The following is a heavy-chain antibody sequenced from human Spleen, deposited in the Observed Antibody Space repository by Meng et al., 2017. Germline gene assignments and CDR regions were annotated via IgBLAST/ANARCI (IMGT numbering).Heavy chain of an antibody. D-gene: IGHD6-13*01. CDR1: GGSFSDYY. V-gene: IGHV4-34*01. Sequence: QVQLQQWGAGLLKPSETLSLTCVVSGGSFSDYYWSWIRQPPGKGLEWIGEINHSGSTNYNPSLKSRVTISVDKSKNQFSLKLSSVTAADTAVYYCARRRAAAGMGYWGQGTLVTVSS. CDR3: ARRRAAAGMGY. CDR2: INHSGST. J-gene: IGHJ4*02.